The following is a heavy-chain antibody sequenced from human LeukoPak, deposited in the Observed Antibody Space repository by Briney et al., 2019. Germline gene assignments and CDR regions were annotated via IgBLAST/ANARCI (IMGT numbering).Heavy chain of an antibody. CDR1: GYTFTGYY. CDR2: INPNSGGT. Sequence: ASVKVSCKASGYTFTGYYMHWVRQAPGQGLEWMGWINPNSGGTNHAQKFQGRVTMTRDTSISTAYMELSRLRSDDTAVYYCAKVVRRYTGRITIFGPRGNWFDPWGQGTLVTVSS. V-gene: IGHV1-2*02. D-gene: IGHD3-3*01. CDR3: AKVVRRYTGRITIFGPRGNWFDP. J-gene: IGHJ5*02.